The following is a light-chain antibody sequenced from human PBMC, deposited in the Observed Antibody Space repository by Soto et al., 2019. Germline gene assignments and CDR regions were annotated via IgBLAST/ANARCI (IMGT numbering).Light chain of an antibody. CDR1: SSDVGGYNY. J-gene: IGLJ2*01. Sequence: QSALTQPASVSGSPGQSITISCTGTSSDVGGYNYVSWYQQHPGKAPKLMIYDVNNRPSGVSNRFSGSKSGNTASLTISGLQADDEADYYCGSHTSSSTLVFGGGTKVIVL. CDR2: DVN. V-gene: IGLV2-14*03. CDR3: GSHTSSSTLV.